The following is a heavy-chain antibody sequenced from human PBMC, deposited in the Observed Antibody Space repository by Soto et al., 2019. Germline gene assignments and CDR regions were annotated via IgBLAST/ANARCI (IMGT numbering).Heavy chain of an antibody. CDR1: GCSISSGGYY. D-gene: IGHD2-21*02. CDR2: IYYSGST. CDR3: ARSPGGVVTAMYYFDY. J-gene: IGHJ4*02. Sequence: TLSLTCTFSGCSISSGGYYLTWIRQHPGKGLEWIGYIYYSGSTYYNPSLKSRVTISVDTSISTAYMELSRLRSDDTAVYYCARSPGGVVTAMYYFDYWGQGTLVTVSS. V-gene: IGHV4-31*03.